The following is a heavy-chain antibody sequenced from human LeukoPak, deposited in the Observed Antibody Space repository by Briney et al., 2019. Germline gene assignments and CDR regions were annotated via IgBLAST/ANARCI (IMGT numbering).Heavy chain of an antibody. D-gene: IGHD3-9*01. CDR2: IYYSGST. J-gene: IGHJ5*02. V-gene: IGHV4-59*01. CDR1: GGSIRNYY. CDR3: VRAVYDILTGYGVWFDP. Sequence: SETLSLTCTVCGGSIRNYYWSWIRQPPGKGLPWVGYIYYSGSTNYNPSLKSRVTISVVTSKNQLFLKLSSVTAADTAVYYCVRAVYDILTGYGVWFDPWGQGTLVTVPS.